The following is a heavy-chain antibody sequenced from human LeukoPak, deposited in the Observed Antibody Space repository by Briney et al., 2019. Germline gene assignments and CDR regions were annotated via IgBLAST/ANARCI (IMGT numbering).Heavy chain of an antibody. CDR3: ARDARDCSGGSCYSEFDY. J-gene: IGHJ4*02. CDR1: GFTFSDYY. D-gene: IGHD2-15*01. V-gene: IGHV3-11*01. CDR2: ISSSGSTI. Sequence: GGSLRLSCAASGFTFSDYYMSWIRQAPGKGLEWVSYISSSGSTIYYADSVKGRFTISRDNAKNSLYLQMNGLRAEDTAVYYCARDARDCSGGSCYSEFDYWGQGTLVTVSS.